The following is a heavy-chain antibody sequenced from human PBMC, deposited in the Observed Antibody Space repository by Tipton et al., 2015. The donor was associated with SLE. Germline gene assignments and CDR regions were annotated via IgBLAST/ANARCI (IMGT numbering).Heavy chain of an antibody. D-gene: IGHD3-16*01. J-gene: IGHJ4*02. V-gene: IGHV4-38-2*02. CDR2: IHHSGNT. Sequence: TLSLTCTVSGFSITPGYHWGWIRQPPGKGLEWVGNIHHSGNTYYNPSLESRVTISVDTSKNQFSLRLYSVTAADTAVYSCARVSPVLLGGLGDFDQWGQGTLVTVSS. CDR1: GFSITPGYH. CDR3: ARVSPVLLGGLGDFDQ.